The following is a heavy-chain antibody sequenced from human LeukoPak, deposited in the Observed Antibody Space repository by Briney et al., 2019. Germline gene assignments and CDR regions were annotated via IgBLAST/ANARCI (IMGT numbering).Heavy chain of an antibody. CDR1: GFPLSSYW. J-gene: IGHJ4*02. V-gene: IGHV3-7*01. CDR2: IKQDGSEK. D-gene: IGHD3-16*02. Sequence: GGSLRLSCAASGFPLSSYWMIWVRQAPGKGLEWLANIKQDGSEKYYVDSVKGRFTISRDNDKNSLFLQMTSLRAEDTAVYYCARVGGRYSPLGYWGQGTLVTVSS. CDR3: ARVGGRYSPLGY.